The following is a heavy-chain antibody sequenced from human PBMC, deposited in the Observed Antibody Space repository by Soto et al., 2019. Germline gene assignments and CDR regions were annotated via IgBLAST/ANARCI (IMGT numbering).Heavy chain of an antibody. CDR1: GYTFNSYG. D-gene: IGHD3-3*01. V-gene: IGHV1-18*01. CDR3: ARESGPPDFDY. Sequence: ALVKVSCMSSGYTFNSYGIGCVRQAPGQGLEWMGWISAYNGNTNYAQKLQGRVTMTTDTSTSTAYMELRSLRSDDTAVYYCARESGPPDFDYWGQGTLVTVSS. CDR2: ISAYNGNT. J-gene: IGHJ4*02.